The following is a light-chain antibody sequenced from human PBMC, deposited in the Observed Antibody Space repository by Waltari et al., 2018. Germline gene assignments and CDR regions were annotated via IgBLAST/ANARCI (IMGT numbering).Light chain of an antibody. Sequence: QSVLTQPPSVSAAPGQKVTISCSGRSSNLGNNYVSWYQQLPGTAPKLLIYDNNKRPSGIPDRFSGSNSGTSATLGITGLQTGDEADYYCGTWDSSLSAGRWVFGGGTKLTVL. V-gene: IGLV1-51*01. CDR1: SSNLGNNY. CDR2: DNN. J-gene: IGLJ3*02. CDR3: GTWDSSLSAGRWV.